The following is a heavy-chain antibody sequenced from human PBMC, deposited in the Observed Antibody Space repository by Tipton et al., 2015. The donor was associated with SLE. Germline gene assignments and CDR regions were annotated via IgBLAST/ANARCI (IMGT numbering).Heavy chain of an antibody. V-gene: IGHV3-23*01. CDR1: GFIFSSYA. CDR2: ISGSGGST. D-gene: IGHD5-12*01. J-gene: IGHJ4*02. Sequence: GSLRLSCAASGFIFSSYAMTWVRQAPGKGLGWVSGISGSGGSTDYADSVRGRFTISRDNSKNTLYLQMNSLRAEDTAVYYCARDHSSYDFDYWGQGTLVTVSS. CDR3: ARDHSSYDFDY.